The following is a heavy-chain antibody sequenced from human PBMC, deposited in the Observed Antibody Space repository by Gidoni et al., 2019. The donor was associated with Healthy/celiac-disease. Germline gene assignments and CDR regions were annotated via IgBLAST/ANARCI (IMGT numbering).Heavy chain of an antibody. CDR1: GFTFSSYR. V-gene: IGHV3-21*01. J-gene: IGHJ4*02. D-gene: IGHD1-26*01. CDR2: ISSSSSYI. CDR3: ARAAPSGYVDY. Sequence: EVQLVESGGGLVKPGGSLRLSCAASGFTFSSYRMNWVRQAPGKGLAWVSSISSSSSYIYYADSVKGRFTISRDNAKNSLYLQMNSLRAEDTAVYYCARAAPSGYVDYWGQGTLVTVSS.